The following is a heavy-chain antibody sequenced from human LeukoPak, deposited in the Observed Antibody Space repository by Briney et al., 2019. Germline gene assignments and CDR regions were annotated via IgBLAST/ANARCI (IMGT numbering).Heavy chain of an antibody. V-gene: IGHV1-69*13. CDR1: GGTFSSYA. CDR3: ARRKGSGRLDAFDI. Sequence: ASVKVSCKASGGTFSSYAISWVRQAPGQGLEWMGGIIPIFGTANYAQKFQGRVTITADESTSTAYMELSSLRSEDTAVYYCARRKGSGRLDAFDIWGQGTMVTVSS. D-gene: IGHD3-10*01. CDR2: IIPIFGTA. J-gene: IGHJ3*02.